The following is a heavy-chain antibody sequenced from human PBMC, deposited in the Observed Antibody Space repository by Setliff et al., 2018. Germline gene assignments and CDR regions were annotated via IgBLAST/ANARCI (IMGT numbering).Heavy chain of an antibody. J-gene: IGHJ5*02. CDR2: IYYRGTT. Sequence: PSETLSLTCTVSGGFIRDYYWNWIRQSPGKGLEWIGYIYYRGTTNYNSSLNSRVTISIDMSKNQFSLKLSSATAADTAVYVCAAWGIDAGGGWFDPWGHGIPVTVSS. D-gene: IGHD7-27*01. CDR1: GGFIRDYY. CDR3: AAWGIDAGGGWFDP. V-gene: IGHV4-59*01.